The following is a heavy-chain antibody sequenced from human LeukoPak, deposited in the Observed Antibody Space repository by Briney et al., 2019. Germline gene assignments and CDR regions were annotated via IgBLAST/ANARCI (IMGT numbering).Heavy chain of an antibody. CDR2: ISGSGGST. Sequence: GGSLRLSCAASGFTFSSYAMSWVRQAPGKGLEWVSAISGSGGSTYYADSVKGRFTISRDNSKNTLYLQMNSLRAEDTAVYYCARDSDPLDFKSSPFDFWGQGSLVTVSS. CDR1: GFTFSSYA. V-gene: IGHV3-23*01. D-gene: IGHD3-9*01. CDR3: ARDSDPLDFKSSPFDF. J-gene: IGHJ4*02.